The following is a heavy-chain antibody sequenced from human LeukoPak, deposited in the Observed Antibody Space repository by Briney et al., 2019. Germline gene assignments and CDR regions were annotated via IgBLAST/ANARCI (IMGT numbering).Heavy chain of an antibody. D-gene: IGHD2-8*01. V-gene: IGHV4-59*01. J-gene: IGHJ4*02. CDR3: ARVELFNGEDY. CDR2: IYYSGST. Sequence: SETLSLTCTVSGGSISSYYWSWIRQPPGKGLEWIGYIYYSGSTNYNPSLKSRVTISVDTSKNQFSLKLSSVTAADTAVYYCARVELFNGEDYWGQGTLVTVSS. CDR1: GGSISSYY.